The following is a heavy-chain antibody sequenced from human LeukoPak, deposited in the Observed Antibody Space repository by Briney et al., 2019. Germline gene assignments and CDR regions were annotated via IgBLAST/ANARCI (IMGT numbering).Heavy chain of an antibody. CDR1: GGSISSYH. CDR2: IYYTGST. Sequence: PSETLSLTCTVSGGSISSYHWSWIRQPPGKGLEWIGHIYYTGSTNYNPSLKGRVTISLDTSKNQFSLKLSSVTAADTAVYYCTRSLGVVIHGGMDVWGQGTTVTVSS. CDR3: TRSLGVVIHGGMDV. D-gene: IGHD3-3*01. V-gene: IGHV4-59*01. J-gene: IGHJ6*02.